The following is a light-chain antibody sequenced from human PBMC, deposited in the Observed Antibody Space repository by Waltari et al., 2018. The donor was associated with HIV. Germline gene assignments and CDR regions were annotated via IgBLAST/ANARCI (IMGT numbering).Light chain of an antibody. V-gene: IGLV2-14*01. CDR1: SSDIGTYKY. CDR3: SSYTDSSVI. Sequence: QSALTQPASVSGSPGQSITISCTGASSDIGTYKYVSWYQHHPGIAPKLIIYEDNNRPSGVSNRFSGSKSGKTASLTISGLQAEDESDYYCSSYTDSSVIFGGGTKVTVL. J-gene: IGLJ2*01. CDR2: EDN.